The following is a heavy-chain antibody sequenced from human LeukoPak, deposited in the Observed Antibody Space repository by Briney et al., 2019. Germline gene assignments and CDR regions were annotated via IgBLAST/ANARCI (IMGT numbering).Heavy chain of an antibody. V-gene: IGHV4-34*01. Sequence: NSSETLSLTCAVYGGSFSGYYWSWIRQPPGKGLEWIGEINHSGSTNYNPSLKSRVTISVDTSKNQFSLKLSSVTAADTAVYYCARSGKYYYDSSGYYHWGQGTLVTVSS. CDR3: ARSGKYYYDSSGYYH. D-gene: IGHD3-22*01. J-gene: IGHJ4*02. CDR2: INHSGST. CDR1: GGSFSGYY.